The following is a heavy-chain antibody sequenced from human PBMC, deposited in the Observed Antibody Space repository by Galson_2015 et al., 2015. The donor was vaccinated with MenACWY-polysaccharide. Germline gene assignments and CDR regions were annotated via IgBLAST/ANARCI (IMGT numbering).Heavy chain of an antibody. Sequence: SLRLSCAAAGFTVSSHYMSWVRQAPGKGLEWVPVIYSAGSTYYADSVKGRFTISRDNSKNTLFLQMNSLRVEDTAVYYCAIGGTGYSYGNWGQGTLVTVSS. CDR3: AIGGTGYSYGN. D-gene: IGHD5-18*01. J-gene: IGHJ4*02. CDR2: IYSAGST. V-gene: IGHV3-53*01. CDR1: GFTVSSHY.